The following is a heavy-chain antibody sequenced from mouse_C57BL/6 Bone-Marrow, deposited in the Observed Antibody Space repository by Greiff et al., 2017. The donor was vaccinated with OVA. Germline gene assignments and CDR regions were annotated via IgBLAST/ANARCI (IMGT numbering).Heavy chain of an antibody. CDR3: ARRTTTVGQCMDY. J-gene: IGHJ4*01. D-gene: IGHD1-1*01. Sequence: QVQLQQPGAELVMPGASVKLSCKASGYTFTSYWMHWVKQRPGQGLEWIGAIDPSDSYTNYNQKFKGKSTLTVDKSSSTAYMQRSSLTSEDSAVYYCARRTTTVGQCMDYWGQGTSVTVSS. CDR2: IDPSDSYT. V-gene: IGHV1-69*01. CDR1: GYTFTSYW.